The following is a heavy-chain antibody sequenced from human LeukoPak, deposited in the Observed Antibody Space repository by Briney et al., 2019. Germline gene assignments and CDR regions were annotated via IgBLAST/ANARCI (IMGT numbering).Heavy chain of an antibody. J-gene: IGHJ3*02. CDR3: XXXXXXXDSSGYDAFDI. D-gene: IGHD3-22*01. V-gene: IGHV4-4*07. Sequence: TXXFXGGSISSYYWSWIRQPAGKGLEWIGRIHTTGSTNYNPSLTSRVTMSVDTSKNQFSLKLSSVHAADPAVDYCXXXXXXXDSSGYDAFDIWGQGTMVTVSS. CDR2: IHTTGST. CDR1: GGSISSYY.